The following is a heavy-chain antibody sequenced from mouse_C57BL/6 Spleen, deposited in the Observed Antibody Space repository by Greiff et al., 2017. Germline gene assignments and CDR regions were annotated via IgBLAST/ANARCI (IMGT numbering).Heavy chain of an antibody. Sequence: EVQGVEPEGGLVQPGSSMKLSCTASGFTFSDYYMAWVRQVPEKGLEWVANINYDGSSTDYLDSLKSRFIISRDNAKNILYLQMSSLKSEDTATYYGARDYYGSSYWYFDVWGTGTTVTVSS. CDR2: INYDGSST. D-gene: IGHD1-1*01. CDR1: GFTFSDYY. CDR3: ARDYYGSSYWYFDV. V-gene: IGHV5-16*01. J-gene: IGHJ1*03.